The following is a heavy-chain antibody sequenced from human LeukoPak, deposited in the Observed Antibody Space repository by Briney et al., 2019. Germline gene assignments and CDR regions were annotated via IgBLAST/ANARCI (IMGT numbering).Heavy chain of an antibody. V-gene: IGHV3-23*01. CDR1: GFTFSSYA. CDR2: ISGSGGNT. CDR3: AKDRRPHTISTQNGAFDY. D-gene: IGHD5-24*01. J-gene: IGHJ4*02. Sequence: PGGSLRLSCAGYGFTFSSYAMSWVRQAPGKGLEWVSGISGSGGNTYDADSVKGRFTISRDNSKNAVYLQMNSLRVEDTAVYYCAKDRRPHTISTQNGAFDYWGQGTLVTVSS.